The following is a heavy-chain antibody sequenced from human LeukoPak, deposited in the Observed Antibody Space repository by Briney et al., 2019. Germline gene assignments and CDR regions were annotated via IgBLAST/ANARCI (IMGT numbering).Heavy chain of an antibody. CDR1: GFTFSSYW. V-gene: IGHV3-74*01. D-gene: IGHD3-10*01. CDR2: INPDGLST. Sequence: GGSLRLSCAASGFTFSSYWIHWVRQAPGKGLLWVSRINPDGLSTSHADPVKGRFTISRDNAKNTLYLQMNSLRAEDTAVYYCAGDRMVRRKYYYYYMDVWGKGTTVTVSS. J-gene: IGHJ6*03. CDR3: AGDRMVRRKYYYYYMDV.